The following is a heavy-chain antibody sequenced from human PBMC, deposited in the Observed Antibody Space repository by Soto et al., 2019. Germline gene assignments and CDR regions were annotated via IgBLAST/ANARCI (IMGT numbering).Heavy chain of an antibody. J-gene: IGHJ5*02. D-gene: IGHD2-21*01. Sequence: SETLSLTCSVSGAALNSGNYYWSWIRQVPGKGLEWIGHIYVTGAVDYNPSLRDRITISQDTSERQFSLNLRLVTAADTAVYYCERLRIATNNYKWFDPWGQGTPVTVSS. V-gene: IGHV4-31*03. CDR1: GAALNSGNYY. CDR3: ERLRIATNNYKWFDP. CDR2: IYVTGAV.